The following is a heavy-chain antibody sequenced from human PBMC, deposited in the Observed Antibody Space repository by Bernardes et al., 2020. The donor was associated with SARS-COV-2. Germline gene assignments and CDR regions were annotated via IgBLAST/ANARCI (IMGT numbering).Heavy chain of an antibody. CDR1: GASFSGYH. D-gene: IGHD4-17*01. J-gene: IGHJ4*02. CDR3: ASRILGDYADY. CDR2: VNHIGST. Sequence: SETLYLKCAVSGASFSGYHWSWIRQPPGKGLEWIGEVNHIGSTSYNPSLKSRVTISVDMSKKEFSLKMSSVTAADTAVYYCASRILGDYADYWGQGTLVTVSS. V-gene: IGHV4-34*01.